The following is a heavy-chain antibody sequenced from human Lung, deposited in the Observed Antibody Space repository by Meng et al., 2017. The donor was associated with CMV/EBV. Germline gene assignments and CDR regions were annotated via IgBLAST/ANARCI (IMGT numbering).Heavy chain of an antibody. J-gene: IGHJ4*02. CDR2: IYYSGST. V-gene: IGHV4-39*01. D-gene: IGHD3-22*01. CDR3: ARQGSVYYYDSSGQSPDY. Sequence: SETLSLTCTVSGGSISGSSYYWGWIRQPPGKGLEWIGSIYYSGSTYYNPSLKSRVTISVDTSKNQFSLKLSSVTAADTAVYYCARQGSVYYYDSSGQSPDYWGQGTLVTVSS. CDR1: GGSISGSSYY.